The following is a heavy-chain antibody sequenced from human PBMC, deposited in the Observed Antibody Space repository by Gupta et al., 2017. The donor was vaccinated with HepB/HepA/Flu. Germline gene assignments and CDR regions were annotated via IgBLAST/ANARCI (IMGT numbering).Heavy chain of an antibody. CDR2: ISGSGGST. D-gene: IGHD5-12*01. Sequence: EVQLLESGGGLVQPGGSLRLSCAASGFTFSSYAMSCVRQAPGKGLEWVSAISGSGGSTYYADSVKGRFTISRDNSKNTLYLQMNSLRAEDTAVYYCAKGDSGYDPNGYYYYYYYMDVWGKGTTVTVSS. J-gene: IGHJ6*03. V-gene: IGHV3-23*01. CDR3: AKGDSGYDPNGYYYYYYYMDV. CDR1: GFTFSSYA.